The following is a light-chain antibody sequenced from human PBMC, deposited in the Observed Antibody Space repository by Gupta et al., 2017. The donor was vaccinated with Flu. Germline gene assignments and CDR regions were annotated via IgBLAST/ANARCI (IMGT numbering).Light chain of an antibody. CDR2: SNN. J-gene: IGLJ1*01. CDR1: SSNIGSNT. Sequence: RVTISCSGSSSNIGSNTVNWYQQLPGTAPKLLIYSNNQRPSGVPDRFSGSKSGTSASLAIXGXQSEDEXDYYCAAWDDSLNGYVFGTGTKVTVL. CDR3: AAWDDSLNGYV. V-gene: IGLV1-44*01.